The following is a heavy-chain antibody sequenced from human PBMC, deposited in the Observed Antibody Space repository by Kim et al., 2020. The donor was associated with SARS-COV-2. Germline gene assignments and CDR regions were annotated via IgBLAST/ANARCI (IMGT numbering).Heavy chain of an antibody. Sequence: ADSVKGRFTISRDTSRSTLYLQMHSLRAEDTAVYYCARDRRGFNPYYGMDVWGQGTTVIVSS. J-gene: IGHJ6*02. D-gene: IGHD3-10*01. CDR3: ARDRRGFNPYYGMDV. V-gene: IGHV3-23*01.